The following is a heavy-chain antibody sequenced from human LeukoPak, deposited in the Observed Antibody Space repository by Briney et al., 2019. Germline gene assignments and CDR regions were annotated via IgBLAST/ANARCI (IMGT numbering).Heavy chain of an antibody. Sequence: PGGSLRLSCAASGFAFSTYTITWVRRAPGKGLEWVSSISSTSIFIFYADSVKGRFTISRDNAKNSLYLQMNSLRAEDTAVYYCARVAGQGWGAITTNVNAYLDSWGQGTLVSVSS. CDR3: ARVAGQGWGAITTNVNAYLDS. CDR2: ISSTSIFI. D-gene: IGHD1-26*01. CDR1: GFAFSTYT. J-gene: IGHJ4*02. V-gene: IGHV3-21*01.